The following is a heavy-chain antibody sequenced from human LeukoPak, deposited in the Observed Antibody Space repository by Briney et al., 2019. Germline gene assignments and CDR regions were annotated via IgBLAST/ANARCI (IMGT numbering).Heavy chain of an antibody. D-gene: IGHD3-3*01. CDR1: GFIFSNYD. CDR2: INNNGGRT. V-gene: IGHV3-64D*06. J-gene: IGHJ4*02. CDR3: VKMYDGY. Sequence: GGSLRLSCPASGFIFSNYDMHWVRQAPGKGLEYVSAINNNGGRTYYADSVKGRFTVSRDNPKNTLYLQMSSLRAEDTAVYYCVKMYDGYWGQGTLVTVSS.